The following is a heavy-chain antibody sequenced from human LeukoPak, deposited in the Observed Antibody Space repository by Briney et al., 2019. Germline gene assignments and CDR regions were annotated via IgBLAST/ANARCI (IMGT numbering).Heavy chain of an antibody. Sequence: GASVKVSCKASGYTFTSYSISWVRQAPGQGLEWMGWISAYNGNTIYAQKVKGRVTMTTDTPTGTAYMELRSLKSDDTAVYYCARASYCSGGSCYSDYWGQGTLVTVSS. CDR2: ISAYNGNT. D-gene: IGHD2-15*01. V-gene: IGHV1-18*01. J-gene: IGHJ4*02. CDR1: GYTFTSYS. CDR3: ARASYCSGGSCYSDY.